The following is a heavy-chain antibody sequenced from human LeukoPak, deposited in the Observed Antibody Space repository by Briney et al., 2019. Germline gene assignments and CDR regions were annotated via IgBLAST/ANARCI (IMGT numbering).Heavy chain of an antibody. Sequence: GASVKVSCKASGYTFTGYYMHWMRQAPGQGPEWMGWINPNSGGTLYAQKFQGRVTMTRDTSTTTAFMEVSRLTSDDTAVYFCARDTSGNNFGYWGQGALVTVSS. J-gene: IGHJ4*02. CDR3: ARDTSGNNFGY. V-gene: IGHV1-2*02. CDR1: GYTFTGYY. D-gene: IGHD1-26*01. CDR2: INPNSGGT.